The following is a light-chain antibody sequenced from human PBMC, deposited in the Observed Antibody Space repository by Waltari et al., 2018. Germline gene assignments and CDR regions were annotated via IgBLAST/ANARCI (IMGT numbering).Light chain of an antibody. J-gene: IGKJ4*01. CDR2: DAS. CDR3: QQRSNWLALT. V-gene: IGKV3-11*02. CDR1: QSVSSY. Sequence: EIVLTQSPDTLTLSPGERDTLTCRASQSVSSYLAWYQPKPGQPPRLLIYDASKMATGIPARFTGSGSGRDFTLTISSLEPEDFAVYYCQQRSNWLALTFGGGTKVEIK.